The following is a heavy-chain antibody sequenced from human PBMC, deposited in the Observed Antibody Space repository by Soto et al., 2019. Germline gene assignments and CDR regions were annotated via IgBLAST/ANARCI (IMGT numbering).Heavy chain of an antibody. CDR1: GYHLPTYD. D-gene: IGHD3-10*01. CDR2: IVGDSGNT. Sequence: QVQVMQSGAQLTQPWASVKVSWEPSGYHLPTYDLSWVRKAPGQGLEWMGWIVGDSGNTVYAQKFQGRVTMYRDTSTSTGYMELRRLTSDDSALYYCATVSGYGSGSRRFDFWGQGTLVSVSS. CDR3: ATVSGYGSGSRRFDF. V-gene: IGHV1-18*01. J-gene: IGHJ4*02.